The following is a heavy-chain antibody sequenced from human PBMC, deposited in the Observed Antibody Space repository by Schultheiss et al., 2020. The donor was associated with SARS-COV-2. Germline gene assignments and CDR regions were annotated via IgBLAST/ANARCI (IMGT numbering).Heavy chain of an antibody. CDR1: GGSISSGGYY. CDR2: IYYSGST. CDR3: ARSGPEYFHH. Sequence: SETLSLTCTVSGGSISSGGYYWSWIRQHPGKGLEWIGYIYYSGSTYYNPSLKSRVTISVDTSKNQFSLKLSSVTAADTAVYYCARSGPEYFHHWGQGTLVTVSS. D-gene: IGHD5-12*01. V-gene: IGHV4-31*03. J-gene: IGHJ1*01.